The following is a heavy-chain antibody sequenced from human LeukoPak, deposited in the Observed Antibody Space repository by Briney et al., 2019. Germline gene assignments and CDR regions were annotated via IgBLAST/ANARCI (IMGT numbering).Heavy chain of an antibody. D-gene: IGHD2-15*01. CDR1: GGTFSSCA. J-gene: IGHJ6*03. Sequence: SVKVSCKASGGTFSSCAISWVRHAPGQGLEWMGGIIPIFGRANYAQKFEGRVTITTDESTSTAYMELSSLRSEDTAVYYCARATLGYCSGGSCYTPFYYYYYVDVWGKGTSVTVSS. V-gene: IGHV1-69*05. CDR3: ARATLGYCSGGSCYTPFYYYYYVDV. CDR2: IIPIFGRA.